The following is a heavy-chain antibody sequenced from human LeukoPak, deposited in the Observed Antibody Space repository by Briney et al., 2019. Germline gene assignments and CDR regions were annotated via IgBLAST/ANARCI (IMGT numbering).Heavy chain of an antibody. Sequence: PSETLSLTCTVSGGSVSGYFWSWIRLPPGKGLEWVAYIHYTGTTNYNPSLKSRLMISVDTSKNQFSLKLSSVTAADTAVYYCARHNQVTVTTSSYSYPMDVWGQGTTVSVSS. D-gene: IGHD4-4*01. V-gene: IGHV4-59*08. J-gene: IGHJ6*02. CDR3: ARHNQVTVTTSSYSYPMDV. CDR1: GGSVSGYF. CDR2: IHYTGTT.